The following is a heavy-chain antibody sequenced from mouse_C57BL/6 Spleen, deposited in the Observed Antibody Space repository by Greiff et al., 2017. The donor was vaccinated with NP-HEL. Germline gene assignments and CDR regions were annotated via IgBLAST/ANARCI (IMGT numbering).Heavy chain of an antibody. CDR3: ARSDYSNYEDAMDY. J-gene: IGHJ4*01. CDR1: GYSFTDYN. D-gene: IGHD2-5*01. V-gene: IGHV1-39*01. Sequence: VQLKESGPELVKPGASVKISCKASGYSFTDYNMNWVKQSNGKSLEWIGVINPNYGTTSYNQKFKGKATLTVDQSSSTAYMQLNSLTSEDSAVYYCARSDYSNYEDAMDYWGQGTSVTVSS. CDR2: INPNYGTT.